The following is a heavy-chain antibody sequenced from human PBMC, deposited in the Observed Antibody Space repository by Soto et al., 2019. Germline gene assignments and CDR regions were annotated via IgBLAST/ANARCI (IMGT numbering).Heavy chain of an antibody. CDR2: ISGIGGTT. CDR1: GFTFDSYA. Sequence: LRLSCAASGFTFDSYAMSWVRQAPGKGLKWVSAISGIGGTTYYADSVKGRFTISRDNSKNTLYLQMNSLRAEDTAVYYCAREYSSAWKTFDYWGQGTLVTVSS. J-gene: IGHJ4*02. V-gene: IGHV3-23*01. CDR3: AREYSSAWKTFDY. D-gene: IGHD6-19*01.